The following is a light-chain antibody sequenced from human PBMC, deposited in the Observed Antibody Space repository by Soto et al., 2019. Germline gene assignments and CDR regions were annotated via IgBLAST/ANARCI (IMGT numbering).Light chain of an antibody. CDR1: QSVSSY. CDR2: RVS. V-gene: IGKV3-15*01. Sequence: EIVMTQSPATLSVSPGGRATLSCRASQSVSSYLAWYQQRPGQPPRLLIYRVSTRATGIPARFSGSGSGTEFSLTISSLQSEDFAVYYCQQYSTWPPRYTFGQGTKLEI. J-gene: IGKJ2*01. CDR3: QQYSTWPPRYT.